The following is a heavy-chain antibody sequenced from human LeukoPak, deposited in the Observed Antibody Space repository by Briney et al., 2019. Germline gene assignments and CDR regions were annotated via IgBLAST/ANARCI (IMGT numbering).Heavy chain of an antibody. V-gene: IGHV3-66*01. CDR1: GFTVSNNY. CDR2: LYSGGNT. CDR3: ARNPRAVDAFDI. Sequence: PGGSLRLSCAASGFTVSNNYMGWVRQAPGKGLEWVSVLYSGGNTYYADSVKVRFIISRDNSKNTLYLQMNSLRAEDTAVYYCARNPRAVDAFDIWGQGTMVTVSS. J-gene: IGHJ3*02.